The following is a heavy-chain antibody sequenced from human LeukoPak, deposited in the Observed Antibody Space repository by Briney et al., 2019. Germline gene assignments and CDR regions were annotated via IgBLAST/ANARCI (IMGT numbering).Heavy chain of an antibody. CDR2: ISSSSSYI. CDR3: ARDTYSGYDSIENLFDY. V-gene: IGHV3-21*01. J-gene: IGHJ4*02. D-gene: IGHD5-12*01. CDR1: GFTFSSYS. Sequence: GGSLRLSCAASGFTFSSYSMNWVRQAPGKGLEWVSSISSSSSYIYYADSVKGRFTISRDNAKNSQYLQMNSLRAEDTAVYYCARDTYSGYDSIENLFDYWGQGTLVTVSS.